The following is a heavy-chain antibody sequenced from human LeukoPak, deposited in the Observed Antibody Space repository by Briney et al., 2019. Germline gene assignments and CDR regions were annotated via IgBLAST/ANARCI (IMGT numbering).Heavy chain of an antibody. V-gene: IGHV4-39*01. CDR2: IYYSGPT. D-gene: IGHD3-10*01. CDR3: ARSLGANTWVGNWFDP. J-gene: IGHJ5*02. Sequence: SETLSLTCSVSGGSISSPNHDWAWIRQPPGQGLEWIGSIYYSGPTYYNLSRESRVTLSVDTSQNQFSLKLSSVTAADTAIYFCARSLGANTWVGNWFDPWGQGTLVTVSP. CDR1: GGSISSPNHD.